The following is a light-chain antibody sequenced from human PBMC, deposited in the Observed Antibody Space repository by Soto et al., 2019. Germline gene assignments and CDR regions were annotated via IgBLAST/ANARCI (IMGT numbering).Light chain of an antibody. J-gene: IGKJ1*01. CDR2: DAS. CDR3: QQYGSIPWT. Sequence: EIVLTQSPGTLSLSPGERATLSCRATESVVSNYLAWYQLKPGQAPRLLIYDASSRATGIPDRFSGSGSGTDFTLTISRLEPEDFAVYYCQQYGSIPWTLGQGTKVDIK. CDR1: ESVVSNY. V-gene: IGKV3-20*01.